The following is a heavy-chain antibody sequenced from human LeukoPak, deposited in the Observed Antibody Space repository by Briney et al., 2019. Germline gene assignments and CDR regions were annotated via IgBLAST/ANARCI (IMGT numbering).Heavy chain of an antibody. J-gene: IGHJ5*02. CDR2: IYYSGST. V-gene: IGHV4-61*01. CDR1: GGSVSSGSYY. CDR3: AGIFYYDSSGLRS. Sequence: RPSETLSLTCTVSGGSVSSGSYYWSWIRQPPGKGLEWIGYIYYSGSTNYNPSLKSRVTISVDTSKNQFSLKLSSVTAADTAVYFCAGIFYYDSSGLRSWGQGTLVTVSS. D-gene: IGHD3-22*01.